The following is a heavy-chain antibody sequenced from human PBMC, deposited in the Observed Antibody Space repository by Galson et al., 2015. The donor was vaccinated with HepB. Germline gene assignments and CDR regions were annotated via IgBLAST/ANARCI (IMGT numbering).Heavy chain of an antibody. Sequence: SLRLSCAASDFTVSSDYMSWVRQAPGKGLEWVAVIYSGGTTFYADSVKGRFTISRDNSKNTLYLQMNSLRGEDTAVYYCASHYYDSSGFFVYWGQGTLVTVSS. V-gene: IGHV3-53*01. CDR2: IYSGGTT. D-gene: IGHD3-22*01. CDR1: DFTVSSDY. CDR3: ASHYYDSSGFFVY. J-gene: IGHJ4*02.